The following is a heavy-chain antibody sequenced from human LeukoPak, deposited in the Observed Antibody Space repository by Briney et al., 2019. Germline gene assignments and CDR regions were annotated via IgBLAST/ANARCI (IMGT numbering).Heavy chain of an antibody. CDR3: ARDLWAYDCVWGSYRYSHDAFDI. V-gene: IGHV1-18*04. CDR1: GYTFTSYG. J-gene: IGHJ3*02. CDR2: ISAYNGNT. D-gene: IGHD3-16*02. Sequence: ASVKVSCKASGYTFTSYGISWVRQAPGQGLEWMGWISAYNGNTNYAQKLQGRVTMTTDTSTSTAYMELRSLRSDDTAVYYCARDLWAYDCVWGSYRYSHDAFDIWGQGTMVTVSS.